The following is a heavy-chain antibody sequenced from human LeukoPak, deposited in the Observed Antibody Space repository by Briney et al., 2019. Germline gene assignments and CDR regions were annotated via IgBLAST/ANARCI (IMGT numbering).Heavy chain of an antibody. CDR2: TYYRCKWYN. V-gene: IGHV6-1*01. CDR3: ARGEEGYDSSDYYYYYMDV. Sequence: SQTLSLTCAISGDSVSSNSAAWTWIRQSPSRGLEWLGRTYYRCKWYNDYAVSVKSRITINPDTSKNQFSLQLNSVTPEDTAVYYCARGEEGYDSSDYYYYYMDVWGKGTTVTVSS. CDR1: GDSVSSNSAA. D-gene: IGHD3-22*01. J-gene: IGHJ6*03.